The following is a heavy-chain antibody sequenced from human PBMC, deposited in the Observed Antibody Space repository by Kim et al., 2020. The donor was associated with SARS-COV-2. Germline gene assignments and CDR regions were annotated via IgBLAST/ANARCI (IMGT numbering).Heavy chain of an antibody. D-gene: IGHD3-16*02. CDR2: ISSSSSYI. CDR1: GFTFSSYS. J-gene: IGHJ4*02. CDR3: ARDRAFGGVIVRFDY. Sequence: GGSLRLSCAASGFTFSSYSMNWVRQAPGKGLEWVSSISSSSSYIYYADSVKGRFTIYRDNAKNSLYLQMNSLRAEDTAVYYCARDRAFGGVIVRFDYWGQGTLVTVSS. V-gene: IGHV3-21*01.